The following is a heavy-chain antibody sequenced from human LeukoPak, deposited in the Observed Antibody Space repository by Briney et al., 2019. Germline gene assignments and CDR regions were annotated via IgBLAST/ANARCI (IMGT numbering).Heavy chain of an antibody. CDR3: ARNPPTIFGHFDL. V-gene: IGHV4-38-2*02. Sequence: SETLSLTCTVSGYSISSGYYWGWIRQPPGKGLEWIGSIYHSGSTYYNPSLKSRVTISVDTSKNQFSLKLSSVTAADTAVYYCARNPPTIFGHFDLWGRGTLVTVSS. CDR2: IYHSGST. D-gene: IGHD3-9*01. CDR1: GYSISSGYY. J-gene: IGHJ2*01.